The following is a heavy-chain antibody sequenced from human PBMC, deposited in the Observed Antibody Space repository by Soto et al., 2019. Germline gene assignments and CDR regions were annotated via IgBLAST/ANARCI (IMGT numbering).Heavy chain of an antibody. J-gene: IGHJ4*02. D-gene: IGHD5-12*01. V-gene: IGHV3-21*01. CDR1: GLTVSTYS. Sequence: GSLRLSCAASGLTVSTYSMSWVRQAPGKGLEWVSSISGSSTFIHYADSLKGRFTISRDNAKKSLFLQMNSLRAEDTAVYFCAAGVEMATINYWGQGALVTVSS. CDR2: ISGSSTFI. CDR3: AAGVEMATINY.